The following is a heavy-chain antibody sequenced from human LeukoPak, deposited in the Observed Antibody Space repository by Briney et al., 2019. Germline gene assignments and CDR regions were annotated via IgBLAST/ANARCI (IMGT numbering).Heavy chain of an antibody. J-gene: IGHJ6*02. D-gene: IGHD3-3*01. V-gene: IGHV3-33*01. CDR2: IWYDGSNK. CDR1: GFTFSSYG. CDR3: ARDAYYDFWSGYYSGYYYGMDV. Sequence: GGSLRLSCAASGFTFSSYGMHWVRQAPGKGLEWVAFIWYDGSNKYYADSVKGRFTISRDNSKNTLYLQMNSLRAEDTAVYYCARDAYYDFWSGYYSGYYYGMDVWGQGTTVTVSS.